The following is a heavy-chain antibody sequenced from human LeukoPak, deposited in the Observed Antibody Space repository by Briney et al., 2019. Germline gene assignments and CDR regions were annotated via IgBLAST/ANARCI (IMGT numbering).Heavy chain of an antibody. J-gene: IGHJ4*02. CDR3: AKEISPPYYYDSSGSFDY. CDR1: GFTFSSYA. CDR2: VSGSGGST. Sequence: GGSLRLSCAASGFTFSSYAMSWVRQAPGKGLEWVSAVSGSGGSTYYADSVKGRFTISRDNSKNTLYLQMNSLRAEDTVVYYCAKEISPPYYYDSSGSFDYWGQGTLVTVSS. V-gene: IGHV3-23*01. D-gene: IGHD3-22*01.